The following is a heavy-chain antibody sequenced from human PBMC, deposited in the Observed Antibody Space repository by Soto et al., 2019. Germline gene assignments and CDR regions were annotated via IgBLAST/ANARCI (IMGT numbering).Heavy chain of an antibody. Sequence: EVQLVESGGGLIQPGGSLRLSCAAPGFTFSSNDMNWVRQAPGKWLEWASLIYSGGSTYYADSVEGRFTISRDNSKNTLYLQMSSLRAEDTAVNCCATRPLLPGAPWGQGTMVTVSS. V-gene: IGHV3-53*01. CDR3: ATRPLLPGAP. CDR2: IYSGGST. D-gene: IGHD3-22*01. CDR1: GFTFSSND. J-gene: IGHJ3*01.